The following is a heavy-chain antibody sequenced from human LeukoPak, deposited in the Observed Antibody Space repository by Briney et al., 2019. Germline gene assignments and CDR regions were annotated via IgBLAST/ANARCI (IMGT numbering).Heavy chain of an antibody. Sequence: GGSLRLSCAASGFTFSTYWMSWVRQAPGKGLEWVASIKEDGSEKYYVDSVKGRFTISRDNAQNSLYLQMDSLRVEDTALYYCAKARPGDTFDYWGQGTLVTVSS. CDR2: IKEDGSEK. V-gene: IGHV3-7*01. CDR3: AKARPGDTFDY. CDR1: GFTFSTYW. J-gene: IGHJ4*02. D-gene: IGHD3-10*01.